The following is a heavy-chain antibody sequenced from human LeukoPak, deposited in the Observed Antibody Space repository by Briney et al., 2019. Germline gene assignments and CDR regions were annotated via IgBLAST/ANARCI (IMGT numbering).Heavy chain of an antibody. D-gene: IGHD2-2*01. J-gene: IGHJ5*02. CDR3: ASEGSSSCYDSCNWFDP. CDR1: GFTVSSYE. CDR2: ISGSGTTK. Sequence: GGSLRLSWAASGFTVSSYEMSWVRQAAGRWREWIAHISGSGTTKYYRDSVKDRLTISRDNANTSLYMQINSLRAEDTAIYYCASEGSSSCYDSCNWFDPWGQGTLVTVSS. V-gene: IGHV3-48*03.